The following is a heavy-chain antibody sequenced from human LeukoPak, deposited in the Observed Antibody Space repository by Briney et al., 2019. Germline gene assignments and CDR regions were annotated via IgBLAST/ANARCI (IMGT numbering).Heavy chain of an antibody. D-gene: IGHD3-10*01. J-gene: IGHJ6*03. CDR2: ISSSGSTI. Sequence: PGGSLRLSCAASGFTFSDYYMSWIRQAPGKGLEWVSYISSSGSTIYYADSVKGRFTISRDNAKNSLYLQMNSLRAEDTAVYYCARDSVMVQGVRYYYYMDVWGKGTTVTVS. V-gene: IGHV3-11*01. CDR1: GFTFSDYY. CDR3: ARDSVMVQGVRYYYYMDV.